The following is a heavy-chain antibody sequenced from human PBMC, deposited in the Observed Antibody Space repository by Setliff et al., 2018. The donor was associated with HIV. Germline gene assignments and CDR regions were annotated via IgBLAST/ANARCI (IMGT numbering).Heavy chain of an antibody. CDR1: GGSFGDQF. D-gene: IGHD3-3*01. V-gene: IGHV4-34*01. J-gene: IGHJ4*02. CDR3: ARGGLRQWNGF. Sequence: TSETLSLTCAVHGGSFGDQFWNWIRQSPGKGLEWIGEIHHGGGTKYNPSLKSRVTVSLGMSKNQFSLKLNSLTAADTGVYYCARGGLRQWNGFWGQGILVTVSS. CDR2: IHHGGGT.